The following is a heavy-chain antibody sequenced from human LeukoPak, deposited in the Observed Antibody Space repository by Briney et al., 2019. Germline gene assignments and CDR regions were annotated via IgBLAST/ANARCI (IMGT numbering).Heavy chain of an antibody. CDR1: GGTFSSYA. V-gene: IGHV1-69*05. Sequence: ASVKVSCKASGGTFSSYAISWVRQAPGQGLEWMGGIIPIFGTANYAQKFQGRVTITTDESTSTAYMELSSLRSEDTAVYYCARVVTGAAAGAFDYWGQGTLVTVSS. D-gene: IGHD6-13*01. CDR2: IIPIFGTA. CDR3: ARVVTGAAAGAFDY. J-gene: IGHJ4*02.